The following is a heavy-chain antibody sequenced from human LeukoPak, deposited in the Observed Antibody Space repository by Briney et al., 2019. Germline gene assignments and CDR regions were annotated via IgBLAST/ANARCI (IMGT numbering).Heavy chain of an antibody. CDR1: GFTVSSNY. CDR2: IYSGGST. D-gene: IGHD3-9*01. Sequence: PGGSLRLSCAASGFTVSSNYMSWVRQAPGKGLEWVSGIYSGGSTYYADSVKGRFTISRDNSKNTLYLQMNSLRAEDTAVYYCASGPVVYYDILTGSDPYAFDIWGQGTMVTVSS. J-gene: IGHJ3*02. V-gene: IGHV3-53*01. CDR3: ASGPVVYYDILTGSDPYAFDI.